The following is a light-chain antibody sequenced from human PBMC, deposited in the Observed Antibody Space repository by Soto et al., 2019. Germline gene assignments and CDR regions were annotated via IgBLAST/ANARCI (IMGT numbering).Light chain of an antibody. CDR3: AAWDDSLNSPRML. J-gene: IGLJ2*01. Sequence: QSVLTQPPSVSATPGQRVTISCSGTYSNIGSNTVAWYQRLPGTAPKLLIYSNNERPSGVLDRFSGSKSGSSASLAISGLQSEDEADYYCAAWDDSLNSPRMLFGGGTQLTVL. V-gene: IGLV1-44*01. CDR1: YSNIGSNT. CDR2: SNN.